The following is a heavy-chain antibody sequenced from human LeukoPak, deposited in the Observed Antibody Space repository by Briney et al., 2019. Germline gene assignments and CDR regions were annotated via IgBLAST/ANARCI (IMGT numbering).Heavy chain of an antibody. CDR2: IIPILGIA. V-gene: IGHV1-69*04. CDR1: GYTFTSYG. CDR3: ARDTSEYGSGSYYKRYFDY. Sequence: SVKVSCKASGYTFTSYGISWVRQAPGQGLEWMGRIIPILGIANYAQKFQGRVTITADKSTSTAYMELSSLRSEDTAVYYCARDTSEYGSGSYYKRYFDYWGQGTLVTVSS. D-gene: IGHD3-10*01. J-gene: IGHJ4*02.